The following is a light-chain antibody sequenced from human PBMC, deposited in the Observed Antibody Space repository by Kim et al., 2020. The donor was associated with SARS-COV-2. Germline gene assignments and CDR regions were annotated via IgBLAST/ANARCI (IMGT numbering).Light chain of an antibody. Sequence: ASVGDRVTITCRASQDIRNDLGWYQQRPGKAPRLLIFAATALQSRVPSRFSGSGSGTEFILTIDSLQPEDFATYFCQQDHNYPRTFGQGTKVDFK. CDR2: AAT. J-gene: IGKJ1*01. CDR3: QQDHNYPRT. CDR1: QDIRND. V-gene: IGKV1-6*01.